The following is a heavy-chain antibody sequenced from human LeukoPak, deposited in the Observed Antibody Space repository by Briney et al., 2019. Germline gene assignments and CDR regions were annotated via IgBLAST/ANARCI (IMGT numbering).Heavy chain of an antibody. CDR3: ARDRGKDYFYS. J-gene: IGHJ4*02. D-gene: IGHD4-23*01. Sequence: GTSPRLSCTTSGLTFTRHGFHCVRQILGKRLEWVAFVSSDASDTYHATSVKGRFSVSRDDAKNTLYLQMNSLRPEDTAIYYCARDRGKDYFYSWGQGTQVTVSS. CDR1: GLTFTRHG. V-gene: IGHV3-33*01. CDR2: VSSDASDT.